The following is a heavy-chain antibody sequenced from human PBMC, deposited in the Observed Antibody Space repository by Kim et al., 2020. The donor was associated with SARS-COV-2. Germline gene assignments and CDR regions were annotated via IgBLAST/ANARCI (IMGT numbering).Heavy chain of an antibody. CDR2: IIPILGIA. CDR1: GGTFSSYA. CDR3: ARCSYSWNYHYYYGMDV. D-gene: IGHD1-20*01. Sequence: SVKVSCKASGGTFSSYAISWVRQAPGQGLEWMGGIIPILGIANYAQKFQGRVTITADKSTSTAYMELSSLRSEDTAVYYCARCSYSWNYHYYYGMDVWGQGTTVTVSS. J-gene: IGHJ6*02. V-gene: IGHV1-69*10.